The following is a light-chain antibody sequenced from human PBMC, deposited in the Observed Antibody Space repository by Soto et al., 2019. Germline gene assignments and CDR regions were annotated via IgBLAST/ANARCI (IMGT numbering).Light chain of an antibody. CDR3: SSYTISNTLV. J-gene: IGLJ1*01. V-gene: IGLV2-14*01. CDR1: SSDVGGYNY. CDR2: DVS. Sequence: QSALTQPASVSGSPGQSIPISCTGTSSDVGGYNYVSWYQQYPGKAPKVMIYDVSNRPSGVSNRFSGSKSGNTASLTISGLQSEGEADYYCSSYTISNTLVFGSGTKLTVL.